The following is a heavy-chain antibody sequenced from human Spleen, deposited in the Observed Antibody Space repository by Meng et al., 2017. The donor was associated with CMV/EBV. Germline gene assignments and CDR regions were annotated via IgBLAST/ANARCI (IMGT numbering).Heavy chain of an antibody. J-gene: IGHJ6*02. V-gene: IGHV4-39*07. D-gene: IGHD2-2*01. Sequence: GSLRLSCTVSGGSISSSSYYWGWIRQPPGKGLEWIGSIYYSGSTYYNPSLKSRVTISVDTSKNQFSLKLSSVTAADTAVYYCAREYPNGMDVWGQGTTVTVSS. CDR2: IYYSGST. CDR3: AREYPNGMDV. CDR1: GGSISSSSYY.